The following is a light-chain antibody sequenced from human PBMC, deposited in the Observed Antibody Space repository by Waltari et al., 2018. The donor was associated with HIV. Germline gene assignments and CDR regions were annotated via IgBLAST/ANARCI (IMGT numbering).Light chain of an antibody. CDR3: SSYTSSSSLLV. CDR2: DVS. CDR1: SRDVFGYNY. V-gene: IGLV2-14*03. J-gene: IGLJ3*02. Sequence: QSALTQPASVSGSPGQSIPISCTGTSRDVFGYNYVSCYQQHPGKAPKLMIYDVSNRTSGVSNRCTGSKSGNTASLTISGLQAEDEADYYCSSYTSSSSLLVFGGGTKLTVL.